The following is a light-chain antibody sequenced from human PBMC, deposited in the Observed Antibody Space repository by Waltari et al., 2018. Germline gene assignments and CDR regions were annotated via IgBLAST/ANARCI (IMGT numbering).Light chain of an antibody. CDR3: QQYGDSPPYT. J-gene: IGKJ2*01. V-gene: IGKV3-20*01. Sequence: ELVLTQSPGILSLSPGERATLSCTASQRGNSRYLAWYQQKPGQAPRLLIYGTSSRPTGIPDRFSGSGSETDFTLTISRLEPEDFAVYYCQQYGDSPPYTFGQGTKLEIK. CDR1: QRGNSRY. CDR2: GTS.